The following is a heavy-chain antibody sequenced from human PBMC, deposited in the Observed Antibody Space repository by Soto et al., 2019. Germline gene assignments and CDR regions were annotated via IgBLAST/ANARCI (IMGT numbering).Heavy chain of an antibody. Sequence: GGSLRLSCAASGFTFSSYSMNWVRQAPGKGLEWVSSISSSSSYIYYADSVKGRFTISRDNAKNSLYLQMNGLRAEDTAVYYCARDLYYYDSSGYYYYYGMDVWGQGTTVTVSS. CDR3: ARDLYYYDSSGYYYYYGMDV. V-gene: IGHV3-21*01. CDR2: ISSSSSYI. CDR1: GFTFSSYS. D-gene: IGHD3-22*01. J-gene: IGHJ6*02.